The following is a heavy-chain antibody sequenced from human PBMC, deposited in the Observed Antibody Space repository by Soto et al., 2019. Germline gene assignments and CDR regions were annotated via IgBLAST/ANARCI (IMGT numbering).Heavy chain of an antibody. D-gene: IGHD2-2*01. CDR2: ISSYNGNT. J-gene: IGHJ5*02. V-gene: IGHV1-18*04. CDR3: ARGPRYCSTTSCFSGVTWFDP. CDR1: CYTFTSYG. Sequence: GXSVKVSCKASCYTFTSYGISWGRQAPVQGLEWMGWISSYNGNTNYAQKVQGRVTMTTDKSTSTTYMELRSLRSDDTAVYYCARGPRYCSTTSCFSGVTWFDPWGQGTLVTVYS.